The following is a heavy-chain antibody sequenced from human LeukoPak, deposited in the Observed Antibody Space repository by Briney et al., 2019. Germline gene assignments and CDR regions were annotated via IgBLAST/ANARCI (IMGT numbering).Heavy chain of an antibody. J-gene: IGHJ6*03. CDR3: ARDRIMITFGGVRWDYYMDV. CDR2: ISSSSSYI. D-gene: IGHD3-16*01. V-gene: IGHV3-21*01. CDR1: GLTFSSYS. Sequence: GGSLRLSCAASGLTFSSYSMNWVRQAPGKGLEWVSSISSSSSYIYYADSVKGRFTISRDNAKNSLYLQMNSLRAEDTAVYYCARDRIMITFGGVRWDYYMDVWGKGTTVTVSS.